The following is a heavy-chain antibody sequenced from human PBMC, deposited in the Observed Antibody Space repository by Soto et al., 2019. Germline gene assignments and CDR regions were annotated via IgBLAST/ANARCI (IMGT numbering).Heavy chain of an antibody. CDR1: RGSFSDNY. CDR2: INHRGGT. J-gene: IGHJ2*01. D-gene: IGHD4-17*01. Sequence: QVQLQQWGAGLLKPSETLSLTCAVYRGSFSDNYWSWIRQPPGKGLEWIGEINHRGGTNYNPSLKSRVTISVDTSKNQFSLKLSSVTAADTAVYYCARLRGNGDYWYFDLWGRGTLVTVSS. CDR3: ARLRGNGDYWYFDL. V-gene: IGHV4-34*01.